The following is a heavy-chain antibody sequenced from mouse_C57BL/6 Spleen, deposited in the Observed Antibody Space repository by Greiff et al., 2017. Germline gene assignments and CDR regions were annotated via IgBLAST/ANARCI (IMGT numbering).Heavy chain of an antibody. CDR3: ARHRESLYYFDY. Sequence: EVNVVESGGGLVKPGGSLKLSCAASGFTFSDYGMHWVRQAPEKGLEWVAYISSGSSTIYYADTVKGRFTISRDNAKNTLFLQMTSLRSEDTAMYYCARHRESLYYFDYWGQGTTLTVSS. D-gene: IGHD3-1*01. CDR1: GFTFSDYG. CDR2: ISSGSSTI. V-gene: IGHV5-17*01. J-gene: IGHJ2*01.